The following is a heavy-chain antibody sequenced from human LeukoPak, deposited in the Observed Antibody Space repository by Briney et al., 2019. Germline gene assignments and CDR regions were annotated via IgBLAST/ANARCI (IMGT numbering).Heavy chain of an antibody. CDR3: ATEDGYNGK. CDR2: IWYDGSNK. V-gene: IGHV3-33*01. CDR1: GFTFSSYG. J-gene: IGHJ4*02. D-gene: IGHD5-24*01. Sequence: GGSLRLSCAASGFTFSSYGMHWVRPAPGKGLEWVAVIWYDGSNKYYADSVKGRFTISRDNSKNTLYLQMNSLRAEDTAVYYCATEDGYNGKWGQGTLVTVSS.